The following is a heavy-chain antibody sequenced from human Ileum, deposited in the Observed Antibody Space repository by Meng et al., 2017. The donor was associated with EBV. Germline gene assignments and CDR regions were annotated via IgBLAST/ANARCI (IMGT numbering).Heavy chain of an antibody. Sequence: QVVARESCPGPGEPSATLSLTCAVSGGTISSSNWWSWVRQPPGKGLEWIGEIYHSGNTNYNPSLKSRVTMSVDKSKNQFSLNLSSVTAADTAVYYCARVGQWLPIDYWGQGTLVTVSS. V-gene: IGHV4-4*02. CDR1: GGTISSSNW. D-gene: IGHD6-19*01. CDR2: IYHSGNT. J-gene: IGHJ4*02. CDR3: ARVGQWLPIDY.